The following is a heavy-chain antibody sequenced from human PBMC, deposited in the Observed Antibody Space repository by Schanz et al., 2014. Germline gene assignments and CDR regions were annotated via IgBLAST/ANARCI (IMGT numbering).Heavy chain of an antibody. V-gene: IGHV3-21*04. Sequence: VQLVDSGGGLVKPGGSLRLSCAASGFNFSSYSLNWVRQASGKGLEWVSSISYGTSYIYYAESVKGRFTISRDNAKNSLYLQLNSLRADDTAVYYCARNRGSGGQNWYFDLWGRGTLVTVSS. CDR3: ARNRGSGGQNWYFDL. D-gene: IGHD1-26*01. J-gene: IGHJ2*01. CDR1: GFNFSSYS. CDR2: ISYGTSYI.